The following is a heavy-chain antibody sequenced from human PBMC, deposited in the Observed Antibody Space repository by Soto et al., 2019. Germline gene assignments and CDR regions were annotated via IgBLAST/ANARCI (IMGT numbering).Heavy chain of an antibody. CDR3: AREAAAGPGDWFDP. J-gene: IGHJ5*02. Sequence: QVQLQQSGPGLVKHSQTLSLTCAISGDSVSSNIAAWNWIRQSPSRGLEWLGRTYYRSKWYNDSSVSVKSRITINPDTSKNQFSLQLNSVTPEDTAVYYCAREAAAGPGDWFDPWGQGTLVTVSS. CDR1: GDSVSSNIAA. D-gene: IGHD6-13*01. V-gene: IGHV6-1*01. CDR2: TYYRSKWYN.